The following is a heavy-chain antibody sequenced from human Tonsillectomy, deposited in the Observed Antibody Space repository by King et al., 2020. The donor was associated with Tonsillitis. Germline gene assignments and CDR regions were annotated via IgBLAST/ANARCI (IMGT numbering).Heavy chain of an antibody. CDR1: GYTFTSYG. CDR2: ISAYNGNT. V-gene: IGHV1-18*04. CDR3: ARESHDYGDLHAFDI. D-gene: IGHD4-17*01. Sequence: VQLVESGAEVKKPGASVKVSCKASGYTFTSYGISWVRQAPGQGLEWMGWISAYNGNTNYAQKLQGRVTMTTDTSTSTAYMELRSLRSDDTTVYYCARESHDYGDLHAFDIWGQGTMVTVSS. J-gene: IGHJ3*02.